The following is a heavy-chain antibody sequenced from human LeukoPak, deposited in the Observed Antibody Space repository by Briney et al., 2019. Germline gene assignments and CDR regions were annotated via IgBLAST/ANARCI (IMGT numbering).Heavy chain of an antibody. D-gene: IGHD3-10*01. CDR2: INHSGST. CDR3: ARHPLVLLWFGKVSWFDP. Sequence: PSETLSLTCTVSGDSISRGSYYWSWIRQPPGKGLEWIGEINHSGSTNYNPSLKSRVTISVDTSKNQFSLKLSSVTAADTAVYYCARHPLVLLWFGKVSWFDPWGQGTLVTVSS. V-gene: IGHV4-39*01. J-gene: IGHJ5*02. CDR1: GDSISRGSYY.